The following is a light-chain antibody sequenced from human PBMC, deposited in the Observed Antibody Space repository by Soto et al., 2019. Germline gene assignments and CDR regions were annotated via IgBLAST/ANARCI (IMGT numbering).Light chain of an antibody. CDR3: LQDFNSPIT. Sequence: IQITQSPSSLSASLGARVTITCRGSVDIRNVLSWYQHAPGKDPKLLIYGASILHSGVPSRFSGSGSGTDFTLTISSLLPEDFATYYCLQDFNSPITFGQGTRLEI. V-gene: IGKV1-6*01. J-gene: IGKJ5*01. CDR1: VDIRNV. CDR2: GAS.